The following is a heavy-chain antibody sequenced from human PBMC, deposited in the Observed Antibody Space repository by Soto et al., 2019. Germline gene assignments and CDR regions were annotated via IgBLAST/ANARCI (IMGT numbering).Heavy chain of an antibody. CDR1: GFTFSSYG. D-gene: IGHD4-17*01. J-gene: IGHJ3*02. Sequence: GGSLRLSCAPSGFTFSSYGMHWARQAPGKGLEWVAVIWYDGSNKVYADSVKGRFAISRDNSKNTLYLQMNSLRAEDTAVYYCARDLSGDYGALDTWGQGIMVTVAS. V-gene: IGHV3-33*01. CDR3: ARDLSGDYGALDT. CDR2: IWYDGSNK.